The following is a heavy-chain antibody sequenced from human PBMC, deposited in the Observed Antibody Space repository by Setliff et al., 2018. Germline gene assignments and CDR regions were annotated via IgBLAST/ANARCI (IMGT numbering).Heavy chain of an antibody. D-gene: IGHD2-8*01. V-gene: IGHV1-18*01. J-gene: IGHJ4*02. CDR2: ISGHTGNT. Sequence: ASVKVSCKASGYSFTSYGITWVRQAPGQGLEWMGRISGHTGNTYYAQKLQGRVTMTTDTSTSTAYMELRSLTSDDTAVYYCSRLVRYCTSTTCQRASGAEFWGQGTLVTVSS. CDR1: GYSFTSYG. CDR3: SRLVRYCTSTTCQRASGAEF.